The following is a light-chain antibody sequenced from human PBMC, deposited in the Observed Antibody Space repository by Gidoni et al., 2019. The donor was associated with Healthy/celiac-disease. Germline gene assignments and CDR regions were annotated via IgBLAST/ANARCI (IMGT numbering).Light chain of an antibody. CDR3: QQYNSYSPFF. J-gene: IGKJ2*01. CDR1: QSIRSW. V-gene: IGKV1-5*03. CDR2: KAS. Sequence: DIQMTQSPSTLSASVGDRVTITCRASQSIRSWLAWYQQKPGKAPKLLIYKASSLESGVPSRFSGSGSGTEFTLTISSLQPDDFATYYCQQYNSYSPFFFXQXTKLEIK.